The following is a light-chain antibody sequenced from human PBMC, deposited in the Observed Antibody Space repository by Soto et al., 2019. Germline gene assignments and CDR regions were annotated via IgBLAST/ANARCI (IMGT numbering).Light chain of an antibody. CDR3: QQRYSTPQYT. V-gene: IGKV1-39*01. CDR2: DSS. J-gene: IGKJ2*01. CDR1: QSISTY. Sequence: DIQMTQSPSSLSVSVGDRVTITCRASQSISTYLNWYQQKPGKAPKLLIYDSSRLESGVPSRFSGSGSGTDLTLTISSLQPEDSAVYYCQQRYSTPQYTFGQGTKLEIK.